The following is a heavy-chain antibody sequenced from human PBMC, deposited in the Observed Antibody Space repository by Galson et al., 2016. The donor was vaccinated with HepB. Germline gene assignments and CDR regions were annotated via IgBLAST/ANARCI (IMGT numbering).Heavy chain of an antibody. D-gene: IGHD5-18*01. V-gene: IGHV3-74*01. J-gene: IGHJ4*02. CDR1: GFSFSSYW. Sequence: SLRLSCAASGFSFSSYWMHWVRQAPGKGLVWVSRINGDGSSTSYADYAKGRFTISRDNAKNTLYLQMNSLRAEDTAVYFCARRDIPMANDYWGQGVLVTVAS. CDR3: ARRDIPMANDY. CDR2: INGDGSST.